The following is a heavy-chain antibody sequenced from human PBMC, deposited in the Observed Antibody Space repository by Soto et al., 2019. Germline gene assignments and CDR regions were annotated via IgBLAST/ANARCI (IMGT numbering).Heavy chain of an antibody. Sequence: PSETLSLTGTVSGGSISRGGYYWGWVRQHPGKGLEWIGYIYYSGSTYYNPSLKSRVTISVDTSKNQFSPKLSSVTAADTAVYYCARALSIEFDPWGQGTLVTVSS. CDR1: GGSISRGGYY. J-gene: IGHJ5*02. CDR2: IYYSGST. CDR3: ARALSIEFDP. D-gene: IGHD6-6*01. V-gene: IGHV4-31*03.